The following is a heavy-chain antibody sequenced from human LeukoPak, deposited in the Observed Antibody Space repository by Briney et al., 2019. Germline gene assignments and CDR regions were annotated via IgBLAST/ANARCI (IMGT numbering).Heavy chain of an antibody. CDR2: INHSGST. CDR3: ARGIAAARSWFDP. J-gene: IGHJ5*02. CDR1: GGSFSGYY. D-gene: IGHD6-13*01. Sequence: SETLSLTCAVYGGSFSGYYWSWIRQPPGKGLEWIGEINHSGSTNYNPSLKSRVTISVDTSKNQFSLQLSSVTAADTAVYYCARGIAAARSWFDPWGQGTLVTVSS. V-gene: IGHV4-34*01.